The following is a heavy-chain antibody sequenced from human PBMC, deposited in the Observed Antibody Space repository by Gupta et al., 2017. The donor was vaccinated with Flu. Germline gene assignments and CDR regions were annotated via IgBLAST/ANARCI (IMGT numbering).Heavy chain of an antibody. D-gene: IGHD3-22*01. CDR2: MSRRSIDM. J-gene: IGHJ3*02. V-gene: IGHV3-21*01. CDR3: ASGGVADYYDTSGYFPDAFDI. CDR1: GFPFSSYS. Sequence: EVQRVESGGVLLQPGGCLRRTWAASGFPFSSYSMPWVRRAPRQGLEWVSSMSRRSIDMYSADYLNGRFTYTSYNANRVPLSLIISMSAVSMAVYYCASGGVADYYDTSGYFPDAFDIWGQGTMVTVSS.